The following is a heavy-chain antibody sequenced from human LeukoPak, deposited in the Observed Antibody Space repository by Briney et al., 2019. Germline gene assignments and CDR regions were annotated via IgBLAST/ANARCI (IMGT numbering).Heavy chain of an antibody. Sequence: ASGKVSCKAAGYTFTSYDINWGRQATGQGLGWMGWMNPNSGNTGYAQKFQGRVTMTRNTSISTAYMELSSLRSEDTAVYYCARVMGAFWSGYYPDYWGQGTLVTVSS. CDR2: MNPNSGNT. V-gene: IGHV1-8*01. CDR3: ARVMGAFWSGYYPDY. CDR1: GYTFTSYD. D-gene: IGHD3-3*01. J-gene: IGHJ4*02.